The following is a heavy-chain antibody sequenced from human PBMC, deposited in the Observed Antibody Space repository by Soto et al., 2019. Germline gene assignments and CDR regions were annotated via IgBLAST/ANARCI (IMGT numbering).Heavy chain of an antibody. CDR3: ASVSRERHDAFDI. V-gene: IGHV1-69*13. D-gene: IGHD2-2*01. Sequence: EASVKVSCKASGGTFSSYAISWVRQAPGQGLEWMGGIIPIFGTANYAQKFQGRVTITADESTSTAYMELSSLRSEDTAVYYCASVSRERHDAFDIWGQGTMVTVSS. CDR1: GGTFSSYA. J-gene: IGHJ3*02. CDR2: IIPIFGTA.